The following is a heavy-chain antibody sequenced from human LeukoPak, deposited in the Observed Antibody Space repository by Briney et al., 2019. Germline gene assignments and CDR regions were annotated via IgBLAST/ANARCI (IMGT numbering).Heavy chain of an antibody. Sequence: GGSLRLSCAASGFTFSSYAMHWVRQAPGKGLEWVAVISYDGSNKYYADSVKGRFTISRDNSKNTLYLQMNSLRAEDTAVYYCARDFPEGLLYSGSFDYWGQGTLVTVSS. CDR3: ARDFPEGLLYSGSFDY. CDR2: ISYDGSNK. D-gene: IGHD1-26*01. CDR1: GFTFSSYA. V-gene: IGHV3-30*04. J-gene: IGHJ4*02.